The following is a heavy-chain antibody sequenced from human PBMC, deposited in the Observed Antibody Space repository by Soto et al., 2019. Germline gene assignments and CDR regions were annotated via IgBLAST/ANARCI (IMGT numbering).Heavy chain of an antibody. Sequence: VRLVQCGAEVKKPGASVTVSCKASGYPFSSYDINSLRQATGQGLEWMGWMTPNSGNTRYAHKFQGRVTTTRSTSISTPYMELTSRRSENTAVNNCAGSTNDYGDRHWGQGTLVTGSS. J-gene: IGHJ4*02. V-gene: IGHV1-8*02. D-gene: IGHD4-17*01. CDR1: GYPFSSYD. CDR3: AGSTNDYGDRH. CDR2: MTPNSGNT.